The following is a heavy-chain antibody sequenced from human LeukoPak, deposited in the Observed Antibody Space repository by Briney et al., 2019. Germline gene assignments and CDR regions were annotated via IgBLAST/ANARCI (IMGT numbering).Heavy chain of an antibody. J-gene: IGHJ6*03. V-gene: IGHV4-31*03. CDR2: IYYSGST. Sequence: SQTLSLTCTVSGGSISSGGYYWSWIRQHPGKGLEWIGYIYYSGSTYYNPSLKSRVTISVDTSKNQFSLKLSSVTAADTAVYYCARKRYSSSSPYYYYRDVWGKGTTVTVFS. CDR1: GGSISSGGYY. CDR3: ARKRYSSSSPYYYYRDV. D-gene: IGHD6-6*01.